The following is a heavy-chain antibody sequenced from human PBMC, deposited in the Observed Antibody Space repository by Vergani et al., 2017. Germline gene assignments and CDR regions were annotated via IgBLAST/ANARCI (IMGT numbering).Heavy chain of an antibody. D-gene: IGHD4-11*01. J-gene: IGHJ6*03. V-gene: IGHV3-13*01. Sequence: EVQLVESGGGLVQPGGSLRLSCAASGFTFSSYDMHWVRQATGKGLEWVSAIGTAGDTYYPGSVKGRFTISRENAKNSLYLQMNSLRAGDTAVYYCARGGMTTAYYYYYMDVWGKGTTVTVSS. CDR2: IGTAGDT. CDR3: ARGGMTTAYYYYYMDV. CDR1: GFTFSSYD.